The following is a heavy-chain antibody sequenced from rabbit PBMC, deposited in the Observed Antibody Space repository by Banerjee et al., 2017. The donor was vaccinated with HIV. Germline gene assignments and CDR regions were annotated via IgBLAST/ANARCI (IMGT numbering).Heavy chain of an antibody. CDR3: ARDAGYAGSNL. CDR1: GFTISSSYW. J-gene: IGHJ4*01. V-gene: IGHV1S40*01. CDR2: INSNTGNT. Sequence: QSLEESGGDLVKPGASLTLTCAASGFTISSSYWICWVRQAPGKGLEWIACINSNTGNTVYASWAKGPFTISKTSSTTVTLQMTSLTAADTATYFCARDAGYAGSNLWGQGTLVTVS. D-gene: IGHD4-2*01.